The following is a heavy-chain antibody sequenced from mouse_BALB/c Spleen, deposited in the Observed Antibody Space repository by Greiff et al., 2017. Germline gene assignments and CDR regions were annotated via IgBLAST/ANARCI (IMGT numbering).Heavy chain of an antibody. J-gene: IGHJ2*01. Sequence: LKQPGSELVRPGASVKLSCKASGYTFTSYWMHWVKQRPGQGLEWIGNIYPGSGSTNYDEKFKSKATLTVDTSSSTAYMQLSSLTSEDSAVYYCTIHQGAYWGQGTTLTVSS. V-gene: IGHV1S22*01. CDR2: IYPGSGST. CDR1: GYTFTSYW. CDR3: TIHQGAY.